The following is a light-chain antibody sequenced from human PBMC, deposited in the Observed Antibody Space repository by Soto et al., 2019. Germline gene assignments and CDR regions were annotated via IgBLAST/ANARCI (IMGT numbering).Light chain of an antibody. CDR3: QQVKSYPRT. Sequence: DIQMTQSPSSLSSSVGDRVTITCRASHSISSYLNWYQQKPGNPPRLLIYEESTLHSGVPSRFSGRKVGTQFILTIDSLQPEDFATYYCQQVKSYPRTFGGGTKV. CDR2: EES. CDR1: HSISSY. J-gene: IGKJ4*01. V-gene: IGKV1-39*01.